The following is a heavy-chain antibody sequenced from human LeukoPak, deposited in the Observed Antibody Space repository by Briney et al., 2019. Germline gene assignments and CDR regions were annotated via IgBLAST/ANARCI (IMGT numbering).Heavy chain of an antibody. D-gene: IGHD6-13*01. J-gene: IGHJ4*02. CDR1: GGSISSYY. V-gene: IGHV4-59*01. CDR3: ARHAAAYDY. Sequence: SETLSLTCTVSGGSISSYYCSWIRQPPGKGLEWIGYIYYSGSTNYNPSLKSRVTISVDTSKNQFSLKLSSVTAADTAVYYCARHAAAYDYWGQGTLVTVSS. CDR2: IYYSGST.